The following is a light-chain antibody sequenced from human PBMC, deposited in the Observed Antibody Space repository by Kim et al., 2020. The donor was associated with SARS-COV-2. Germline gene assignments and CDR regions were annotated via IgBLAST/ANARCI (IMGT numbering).Light chain of an antibody. V-gene: IGLV8-61*01. Sequence: GRTVTLPCGLSSGSVSTCYYPSWYQHTPGPAPRTLIYSTNTRSSGVPDRFSGSILGNKAALTITGAQADDESDYYCVLYMGSGIKVFGGGTQLTVL. CDR2: STN. CDR1: SGSVSTCYY. CDR3: VLYMGSGIKV. J-gene: IGLJ3*02.